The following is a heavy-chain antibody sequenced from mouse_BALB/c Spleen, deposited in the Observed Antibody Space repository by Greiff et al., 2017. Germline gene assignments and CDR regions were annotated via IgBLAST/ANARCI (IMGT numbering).Heavy chain of an antibody. J-gene: IGHJ3*01. V-gene: IGHV1S81*02. CDR2: INPSNGRT. D-gene: IGHD2-2*01. CDR3: ARSEGWLRPWFAY. CDR1: GYTFTSYW. Sequence: QVQLQQPGAELVKPGASVKLSCKASGYTFTSYWMHWVKQRPGQGLEWIGEINPSNGRTNYNEKFKSKATLTVDKSSSTAYMQLSSLTSEDSAVYYCARSEGWLRPWFAYWGQGTLVTVSA.